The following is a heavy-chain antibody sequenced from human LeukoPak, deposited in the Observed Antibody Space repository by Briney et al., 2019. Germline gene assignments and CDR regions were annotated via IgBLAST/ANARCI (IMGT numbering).Heavy chain of an antibody. D-gene: IGHD6-19*01. CDR1: GGSFSGYY. V-gene: IGHV4-34*01. CDR2: INHSGST. Sequence: SETLSLTCAVYGGSFSGYYWSWIRQPPGKGLEWIGEINHSGSTNYHPSLKSRFTISVDTSKNQFSLKLSSVTAADTAVYYCARVSRQGRQWLVRRPNYFDYWGQGTLVTVSS. CDR3: ARVSRQGRQWLVRRPNYFDY. J-gene: IGHJ4*02.